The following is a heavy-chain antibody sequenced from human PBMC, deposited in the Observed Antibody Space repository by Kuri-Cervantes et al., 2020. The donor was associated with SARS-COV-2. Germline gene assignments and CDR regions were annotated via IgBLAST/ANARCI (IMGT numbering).Heavy chain of an antibody. Sequence: GESLKISCAASQFTFSSYSMNWVRQAPGKGLEWVASIGSGGSFINYAGSVKGRFTISRDNAKNSLLLQMNSLRVEDTAVYYCARDWASGGYYYGMDVWGQGTTVTVSS. CDR3: ARDWASGGYYYGMDV. D-gene: IGHD1-26*01. V-gene: IGHV3-21*01. CDR2: IGSGGSFI. J-gene: IGHJ6*02. CDR1: QFTFSSYS.